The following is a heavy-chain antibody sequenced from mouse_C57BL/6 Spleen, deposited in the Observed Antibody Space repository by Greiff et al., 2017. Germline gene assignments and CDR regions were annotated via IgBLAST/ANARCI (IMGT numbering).Heavy chain of an antibody. CDR2: INPSSGYT. CDR1: GYTFTSYT. Sequence: VKLMESGAELARPGASVKMSCKASGYTFTSYTMHWVKQRPGQGLEWIGYINPSSGYTKYNQKFKDKATLTADKSSSTAYMQLSSLTSEDSAVYYCARPTGSYYYAMDYWGQGTSVTVSS. J-gene: IGHJ4*01. CDR3: ARPTGSYYYAMDY. V-gene: IGHV1-4*01. D-gene: IGHD4-1*01.